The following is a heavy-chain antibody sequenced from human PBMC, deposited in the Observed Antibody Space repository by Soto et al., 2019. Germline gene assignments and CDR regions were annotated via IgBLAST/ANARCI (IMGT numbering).Heavy chain of an antibody. J-gene: IGHJ6*02. Sequence: QVQLVQSGAEVKKPGSSVKVSCKASGGTFSSYAISWVRQAPGQGLEWMGGIIPIFGTANYAQKFQGRVTITADESTSKAYMELSSLRSEDTAVYYCARESYIAAAGTGVVYYGMDVWGQGTTVTVSS. V-gene: IGHV1-69*01. CDR1: GGTFSSYA. CDR2: IIPIFGTA. D-gene: IGHD6-13*01. CDR3: ARESYIAAAGTGVVYYGMDV.